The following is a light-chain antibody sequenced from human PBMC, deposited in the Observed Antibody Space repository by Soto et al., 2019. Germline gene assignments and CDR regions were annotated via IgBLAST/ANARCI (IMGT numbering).Light chain of an antibody. J-gene: IGLJ2*01. CDR2: DVS. CDR3: CSYAGTYIPL. CDR1: SSDVGAYNF. Sequence: QSVLTQPRSVSGSPGQSVTISCTGTSSDVGAYNFVSWYQHNPGKAPKLMIFDVSAWPSGVPDRFSGSKSANTASLTISGLQTEDEADYYCCSYAGTYIPLFGGGTKVTVL. V-gene: IGLV2-11*01.